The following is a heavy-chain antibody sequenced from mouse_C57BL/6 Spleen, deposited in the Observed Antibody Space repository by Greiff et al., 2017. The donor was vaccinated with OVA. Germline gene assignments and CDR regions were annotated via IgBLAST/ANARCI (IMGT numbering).Heavy chain of an antibody. CDR3: VRGTTVVHFDV. CDR2: IRRKSSNYAT. Sequence: EVQGVESGGGLVQPKGSLKLSCAASGFTFNTYAMHWVRQAPGKGLEWVARIRRKSSNYATYYADSVKDSFTISRDDSQSMLYLQMNNLKTEDTAMYYCVRGTTVVHFDVWGTGTTVTVSS. CDR1: GFTFNTYA. V-gene: IGHV10-3*01. J-gene: IGHJ1*03. D-gene: IGHD1-1*01.